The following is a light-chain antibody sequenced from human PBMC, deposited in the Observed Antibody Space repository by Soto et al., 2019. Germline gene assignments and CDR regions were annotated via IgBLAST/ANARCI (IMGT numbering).Light chain of an antibody. CDR1: QSINSRY. CDR2: GAS. Sequence: EIVLTQSPGTLYLSPGERATLSCRASQSINSRYLAWYQQKPGQAPRLLIYGASSRATGIPDRFSGSGSGTDFTITISRLEPEDFAVYYCQQFGSSPGFTFGPGTKVDIK. V-gene: IGKV3-20*01. CDR3: QQFGSSPGFT. J-gene: IGKJ3*01.